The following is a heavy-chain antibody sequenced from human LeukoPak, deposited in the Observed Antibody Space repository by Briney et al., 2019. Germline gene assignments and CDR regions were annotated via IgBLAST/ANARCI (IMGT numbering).Heavy chain of an antibody. D-gene: IGHD6-6*01. V-gene: IGHV3-48*04. J-gene: IGHJ5*02. CDR2: ISSSGSTI. Sequence: QSGGSLRLSCAASGFSFTYGMSWVRQAPGKGLEWVSYISSSGSTIYYADSVKGRFTISRDNAKNSLYLQMNSLRAEDTAVYYCARGHRLSIAARANWFDPWGQGTLVTVSS. CDR1: GFSFTYG. CDR3: ARGHRLSIAARANWFDP.